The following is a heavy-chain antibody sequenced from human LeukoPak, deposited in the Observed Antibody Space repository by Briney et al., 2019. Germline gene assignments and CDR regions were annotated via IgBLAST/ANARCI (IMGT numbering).Heavy chain of an antibody. Sequence: GGSLRLSCAASGFTFSSYAMHWVRQAPGKGLERVAVISYDGSNKYYADSVKGRFTISRDNSKNTLYLQMNSLRAEDTAVYYCASLPYSSGWYGFDYWGQGTLVTVSS. CDR2: ISYDGSNK. CDR1: GFTFSSYA. J-gene: IGHJ4*02. D-gene: IGHD6-19*01. V-gene: IGHV3-30*04. CDR3: ASLPYSSGWYGFDY.